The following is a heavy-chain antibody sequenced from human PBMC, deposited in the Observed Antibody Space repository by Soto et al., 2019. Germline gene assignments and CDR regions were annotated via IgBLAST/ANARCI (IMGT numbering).Heavy chain of an antibody. CDR1: GYTFTSYG. D-gene: IGHD2-15*01. Sequence: QVPLVQSGAEVKKPGASVKVSCKASGYTFTSYGISWVRQAPGQGLEWMGWISAYNGNTKYAQKFQGRVTMTTDTSTRTAYMELRSLRSDDRAVYYCAIESGCGGSCLWFEPWGQGTLVTVSS. CDR2: ISAYNGNT. J-gene: IGHJ5*02. CDR3: AIESGCGGSCLWFEP. V-gene: IGHV1-18*01.